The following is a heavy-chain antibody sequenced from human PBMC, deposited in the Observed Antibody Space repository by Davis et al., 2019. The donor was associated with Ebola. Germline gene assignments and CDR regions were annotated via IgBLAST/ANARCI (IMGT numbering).Heavy chain of an antibody. CDR1: GGSFSGFY. V-gene: IGHV4-34*01. D-gene: IGHD6-19*01. Sequence: MPSETLSLTCAVYGGSFSGFYWSYIRQPPGKGLEWIGEIHYSGSTNYNPSLKSRVTISADTSKNQFSRRLSSVTAADTAVYYCARGPGLYNSGWYLNYWGQGTLVTVSS. CDR3: ARGPGLYNSGWYLNY. J-gene: IGHJ4*02. CDR2: IHYSGST.